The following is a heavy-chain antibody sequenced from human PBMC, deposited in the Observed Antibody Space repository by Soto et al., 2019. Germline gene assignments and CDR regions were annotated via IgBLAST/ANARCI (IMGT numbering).Heavy chain of an antibody. CDR1: GGSITSSSYY. CDR2: VYYSGNT. CDR3: ARQGSSWPFHFDS. D-gene: IGHD6-13*01. J-gene: IGHJ4*02. Sequence: TSETLSLTCTVSGGSITSSSYYWGWIRQPPGKGLEWIGSVYYSGNTYYDPSLKSRVTISVATSKIQFSLKLTSVTAADTAVYYCARQGSSWPFHFDSWGQGTLVTVSS. V-gene: IGHV4-39*01.